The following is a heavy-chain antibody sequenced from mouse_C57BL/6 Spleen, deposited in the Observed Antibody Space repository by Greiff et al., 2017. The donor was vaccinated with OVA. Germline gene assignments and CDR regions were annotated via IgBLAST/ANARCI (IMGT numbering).Heavy chain of an antibody. D-gene: IGHD1-1*01. J-gene: IGHJ1*03. CDR3: ATLYGSSYDWYFDV. V-gene: IGHV5-17*01. Sequence: EVKLVESGGGLVKPGGSLKLSCAASGFTFSDYGMHWVRQAPEKGLEWVAYISSGSSTIYYADTVKGRFTISRDNAKNTLFLQMTSLRSEDTAMYYCATLYGSSYDWYFDVWGTGTTVTVSS. CDR1: GFTFSDYG. CDR2: ISSGSSTI.